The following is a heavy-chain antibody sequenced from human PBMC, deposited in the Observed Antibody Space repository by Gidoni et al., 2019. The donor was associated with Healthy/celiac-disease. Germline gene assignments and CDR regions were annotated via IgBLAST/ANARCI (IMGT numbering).Heavy chain of an antibody. CDR2: INAGNDNT. Sequence: QVQLVQSGAEVKKPGASVKVSCKASGYTFTSYAMHWVRQAPGQRLEWMGWINAGNDNTKYSQKFQGRVTITRDTSASTAYMELSSLRSEDTAVYYCARERIVVATFHYYYGMDVWGQGTTVTVSS. D-gene: IGHD3-22*01. CDR1: GYTFTSYA. CDR3: ARERIVVATFHYYYGMDV. J-gene: IGHJ6*02. V-gene: IGHV1-3*01.